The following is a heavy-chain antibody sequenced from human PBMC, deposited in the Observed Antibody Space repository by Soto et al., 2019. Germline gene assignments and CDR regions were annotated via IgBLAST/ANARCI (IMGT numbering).Heavy chain of an antibody. Sequence: PGESLKISCKGSGYSFANYWLAWVRQVPGKGLEYMGIIYPDEFHSTYGPSFEGQVTISADTSISTAYLQWSSLKATDSAIYYCARYSGSYWHYLDFWGQGTLVTVSS. J-gene: IGHJ4*02. CDR1: GYSFANYW. V-gene: IGHV5-51*01. CDR3: ARYSGSYWHYLDF. CDR2: IYPDEFHS. D-gene: IGHD1-26*01.